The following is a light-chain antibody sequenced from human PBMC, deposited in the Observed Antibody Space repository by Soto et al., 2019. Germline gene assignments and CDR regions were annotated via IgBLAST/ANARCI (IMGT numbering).Light chain of an antibody. Sequence: EIVLTQSPGTLSLSPWERATLSCRASQSVTSNYLAWYQQTPGQAPRLLFYGASSRATGIPDRFSGSVSGTDFTLAISRLEPEDFAVYYCQHYGGAPLTFGQGTRLEIK. CDR2: GAS. CDR3: QHYGGAPLT. V-gene: IGKV3-20*01. CDR1: QSVTSNY. J-gene: IGKJ5*01.